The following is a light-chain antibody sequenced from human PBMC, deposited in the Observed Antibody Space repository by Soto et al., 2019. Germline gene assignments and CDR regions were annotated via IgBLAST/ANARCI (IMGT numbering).Light chain of an antibody. CDR1: SSNIGAGYD. Sequence: QSVLTQPPSVSGAPGQRVTISCTGSSSNIGAGYDVHWYQQLPGAAPKLLIYGNSNRPSGVPDRFSGSRSGTSASLAITGLQPEDEADYYCSSYTSSSVVFGGGTKLTVL. CDR3: SSYTSSSVV. V-gene: IGLV1-40*01. CDR2: GNS. J-gene: IGLJ2*01.